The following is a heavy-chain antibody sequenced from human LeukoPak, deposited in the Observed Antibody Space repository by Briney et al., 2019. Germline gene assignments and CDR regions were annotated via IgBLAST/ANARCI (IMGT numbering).Heavy chain of an antibody. D-gene: IGHD6-6*01. CDR3: ARRDHIAGRLDY. CDR2: INRDGGII. J-gene: IGHJ4*02. CDR1: RFPFSVYE. V-gene: IGHV3-48*03. Sequence: GGSLRLSCAVSRFPFSVYEMNWVRQAPGKGLEWVSYINRDGGIIYYADSVRGRFTISRDTAKNSLDLQMNSLRVEDTAIYYCARRDHIAGRLDYWGQGTLVTVSS.